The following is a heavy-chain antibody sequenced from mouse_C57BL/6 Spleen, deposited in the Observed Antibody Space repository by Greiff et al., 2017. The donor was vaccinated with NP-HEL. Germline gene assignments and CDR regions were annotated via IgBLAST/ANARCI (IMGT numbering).Heavy chain of an antibody. CDR2: IDPSDSYT. D-gene: IGHD5-1*01. CDR3: ARGGVQDY. J-gene: IGHJ2*01. CDR1: GYTFTSYW. V-gene: IGHV1-69*01. Sequence: QVQLQQPGAELVMPGASVKLSCKASGYTFTSYWMHWVKQRPGQGLEWIGEIDPSDSYTNYNQKFKGKSTLTVDKSSSTAYMQLSSLTSEDSAVYYCARGGVQDYWGQGTTLTVSS.